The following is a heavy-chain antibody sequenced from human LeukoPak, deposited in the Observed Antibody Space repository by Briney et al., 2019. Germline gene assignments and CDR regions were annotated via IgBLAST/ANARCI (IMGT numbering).Heavy chain of an antibody. J-gene: IGHJ6*03. V-gene: IGHV4-34*01. Sequence: PSETLSLTCAVYGGSFSGYYWSWIRQPPGKGLEWIGEINHSGSSYYNPSLKSRVTISMDTSKNQFSLKLTSVTAADTAVYYCARGSSGSYYGNSYYYMDVWGKGTTVTVSS. CDR1: GGSFSGYY. CDR3: ARGSSGSYYGNSYYYMDV. CDR2: INHSGSS. D-gene: IGHD1-26*01.